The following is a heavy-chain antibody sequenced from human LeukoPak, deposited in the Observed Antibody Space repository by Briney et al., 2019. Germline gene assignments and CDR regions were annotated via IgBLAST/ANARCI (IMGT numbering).Heavy chain of an antibody. V-gene: IGHV3-23*01. CDR2: VNGNGGST. Sequence: GGSLRLSCAASGFTFSSYSMNWVRQAPGKGLEWVSGVNGNGGSTSYADSVKGRFTIFRDNSKNTVYLQMNSLRVEDTAVYYCAKSLYGGCDYWGQGTVVTVSS. CDR3: AKSLYGGCDY. CDR1: GFTFSSYS. J-gene: IGHJ4*02. D-gene: IGHD3-16*02.